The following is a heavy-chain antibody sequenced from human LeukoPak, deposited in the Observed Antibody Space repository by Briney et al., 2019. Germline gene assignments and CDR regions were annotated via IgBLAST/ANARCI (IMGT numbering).Heavy chain of an antibody. D-gene: IGHD6-19*01. CDR3: ARADSGWYHYYYYYMDV. J-gene: IGHJ6*03. V-gene: IGHV4-39*07. Sequence: SETLSLTCTVSGGSISSSSYYWGWIRQPPGKGLEWIGSIYHSGSTYYNPSLKSRVTISVDTSKDQFSLKLSSVTAADTAVYYCARADSGWYHYYYYYMDVWGKGTTVTVSS. CDR1: GGSISSSSYY. CDR2: IYHSGST.